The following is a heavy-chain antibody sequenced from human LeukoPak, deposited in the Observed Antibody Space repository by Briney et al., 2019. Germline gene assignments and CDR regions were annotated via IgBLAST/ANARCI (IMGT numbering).Heavy chain of an antibody. CDR1: GYTFTDYY. J-gene: IGHJ4*02. Sequence: EASVKVSCKASGYTFTDYYVHWVRQAPGLGLEWMGWINPNSGDTKYAQKFQGRVTMTRDTSITTAYMELSRLKSDDSAVYYCARGPGGDNDYGDYGHDYWGQGTLVTVSS. D-gene: IGHD4-17*01. CDR2: INPNSGDT. CDR3: ARGPGGDNDYGDYGHDY. V-gene: IGHV1-2*02.